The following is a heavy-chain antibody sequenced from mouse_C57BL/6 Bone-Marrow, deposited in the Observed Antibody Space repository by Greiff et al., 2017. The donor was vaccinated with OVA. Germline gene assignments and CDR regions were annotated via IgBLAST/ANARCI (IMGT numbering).Heavy chain of an antibody. Sequence: QVQLQQPGAELVKPGASVKLSCKASGYTFTSYWMHWVKQRPGQGLEWIGMIHPNSGSTNYNEKFKSKATLTVDKSSSTAYMQLSSLTSEDSAVYDYARWRYYGSRKGYFDYWGQGTTLTVSS. D-gene: IGHD1-1*01. CDR2: IHPNSGST. CDR3: ARWRYYGSRKGYFDY. V-gene: IGHV1-64*01. CDR1: GYTFTSYW. J-gene: IGHJ2*01.